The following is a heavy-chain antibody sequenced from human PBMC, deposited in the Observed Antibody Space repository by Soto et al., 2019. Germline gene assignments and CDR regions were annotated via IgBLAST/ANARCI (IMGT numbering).Heavy chain of an antibody. V-gene: IGHV4-4*07. CDR3: ATGMGRSLDR. J-gene: IGHJ2*01. D-gene: IGHD2-8*01. CDR1: GDSISTVY. Sequence: QVQLQESGPGLVKPSETLSLTCTVSGDSISTVYWSWIRQPAGKGLESMGRVSASARTNYNPSLQSRVAMSVATSSTQFSLRLTSVSAADTAVYFCATGMGRSLDRCVRGTLVIVSS. CDR2: VSASART.